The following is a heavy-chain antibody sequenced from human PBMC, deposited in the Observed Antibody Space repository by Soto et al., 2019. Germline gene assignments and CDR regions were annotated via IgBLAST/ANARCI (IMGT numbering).Heavy chain of an antibody. V-gene: IGHV4-61*01. D-gene: IGHD3-10*01. CDR3: ARGVGFGYYYYHMDL. J-gene: IGHJ6*02. Sequence: KTSETLSLTCTVSGDSVTSVSDYWSWIRQPPGKGLEWIGYIYYSGSADYNPSLGSRVTISIDTSKNQFSLKLTSVTAADTAVYYCARGVGFGYYYYHMDLWGQVTTVTVSS. CDR1: GDSVTSVSDY. CDR2: IYYSGSA.